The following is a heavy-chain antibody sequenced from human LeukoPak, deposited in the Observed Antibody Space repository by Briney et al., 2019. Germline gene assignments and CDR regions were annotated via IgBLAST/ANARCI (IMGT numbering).Heavy chain of an antibody. CDR3: AELGITMIGGV. D-gene: IGHD3-10*02. Sequence: GGSLRLSCAASGFTFSNYWMSWVRQAPGKGLEWVANIKQDGSEKYYVDSVKGRFTISRDNAKNSLYLQMNNLRAADTAVYYCAELGITMIGGVWGKGTTVTISS. CDR2: IKQDGSEK. V-gene: IGHV3-7*01. CDR1: GFTFSNYW. J-gene: IGHJ6*04.